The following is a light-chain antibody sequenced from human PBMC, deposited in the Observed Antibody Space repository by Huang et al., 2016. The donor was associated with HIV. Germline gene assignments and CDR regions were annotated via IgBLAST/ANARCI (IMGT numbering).Light chain of an antibody. Sequence: DVVMTQSPLSLPVTLGQPASISCRSSHSLLQGDGKTHLSWFHQRPGQSPRRLIYKVSSRDSGVPDRFSGSGSGTDFTLKISRVEAEDVGVYYCLQDEFWPLTVGGGTKVEIK. J-gene: IGKJ4*01. CDR1: HSLLQGDGKTH. CDR3: LQDEFWPLT. V-gene: IGKV2-30*02. CDR2: KVS.